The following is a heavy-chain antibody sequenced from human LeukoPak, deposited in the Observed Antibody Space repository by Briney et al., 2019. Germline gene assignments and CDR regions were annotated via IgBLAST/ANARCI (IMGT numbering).Heavy chain of an antibody. J-gene: IGHJ4*02. V-gene: IGHV3-21*01. Sequence: GGSLGLSCAASGFTFSSYSMNWVRQAPGKGLEWVSSISSSSSYIYYADSVKGRFTISRDNAKNSLYLQMNSLRAEDTAVYYCARDTHSYGYSDYWGQGTQVTVSS. CDR3: ARDTHSYGYSDY. CDR1: GFTFSSYS. CDR2: ISSSSSYI. D-gene: IGHD5-18*01.